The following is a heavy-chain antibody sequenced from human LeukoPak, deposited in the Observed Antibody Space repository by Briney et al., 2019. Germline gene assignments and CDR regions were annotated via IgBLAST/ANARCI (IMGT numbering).Heavy chain of an antibody. CDR3: AKDGYTEWLGLYYFDY. V-gene: IGHV3-23*01. D-gene: IGHD6-19*01. J-gene: IGHJ4*02. Sequence: GSLRLFCAASGFTVSGYSMSWVRQAPGKGLEWVSAISGSGSYTDYADSVKGRFTISKDNSKNTLYLQMNSLRAEDTALYYCAKDGYTEWLGLYYFDYWGQGTLVTVSS. CDR2: ISGSGSYT. CDR1: GFTVSGYS.